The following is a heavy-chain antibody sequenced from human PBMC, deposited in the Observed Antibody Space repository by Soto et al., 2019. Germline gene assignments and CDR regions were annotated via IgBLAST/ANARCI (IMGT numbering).Heavy chain of an antibody. D-gene: IGHD3-16*01. CDR3: AKAAYYDNLPRDGMDV. Sequence: GGSLRLSCAASGFTFSSYAMNWVRQAPGKGLEWVSVISDSGGSTYYADSVKGRFTISRDNSKNTLYLQMNSLRAEDTAVYFCAKAAYYDNLPRDGMDVWGQGTTVTVSS. CDR2: ISDSGGST. V-gene: IGHV3-23*01. J-gene: IGHJ6*02. CDR1: GFTFSSYA.